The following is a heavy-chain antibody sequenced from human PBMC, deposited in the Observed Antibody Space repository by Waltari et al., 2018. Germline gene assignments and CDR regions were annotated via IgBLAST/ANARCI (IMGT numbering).Heavy chain of an antibody. V-gene: IGHV1-24*01. CDR1: GYTLTELS. J-gene: IGHJ4*02. CDR2: FDPEDGET. D-gene: IGHD3-22*01. CDR3: ATAVVITLTV. Sequence: QVQLVQSGAEVKTPGASVKVSCKVSGYTLTELSMHWLRQAPGKGLEWMGGFDPEDGETIYAQKFQGRVTMTEGTSTDTAYMELSSLRSEDTAVYYCATAVVITLTVWGQGTLVTVSS.